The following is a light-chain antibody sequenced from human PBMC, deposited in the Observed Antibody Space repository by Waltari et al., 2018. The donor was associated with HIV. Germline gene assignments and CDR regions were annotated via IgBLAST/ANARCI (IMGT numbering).Light chain of an antibody. V-gene: IGKV1-17*01. Sequence: DIQMTQSPSSLSASVGDRVTITCRASQDIGSDLSWYQQKAGKAPKRLIYEASSLQSGVPPRFSGSGSGTQFSLTITGLQADDFAIYYCLQHRLYPFTFGQGTNL. CDR2: EAS. J-gene: IGKJ2*01. CDR1: QDIGSD. CDR3: LQHRLYPFT.